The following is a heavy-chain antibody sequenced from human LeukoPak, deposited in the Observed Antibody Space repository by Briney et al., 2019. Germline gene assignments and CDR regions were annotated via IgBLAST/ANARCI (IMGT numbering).Heavy chain of an antibody. Sequence: GGSLRLSCAASGFTFSSYSMNWIRQAPGKGLEWISYIGSSGGNVNYADSVQGRFTISRDNAKKSLYLQMNSLRADDTAVYYCARDRSEDDSSGYIHRDFDYWGQGTLVVVSS. D-gene: IGHD3-22*01. CDR3: ARDRSEDDSSGYIHRDFDY. CDR2: IGSSGGNV. J-gene: IGHJ4*02. CDR1: GFTFSSYS. V-gene: IGHV3-48*04.